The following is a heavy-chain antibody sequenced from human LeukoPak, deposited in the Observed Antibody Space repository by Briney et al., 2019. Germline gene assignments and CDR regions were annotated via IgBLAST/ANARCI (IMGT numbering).Heavy chain of an antibody. D-gene: IGHD2-15*01. CDR2: ISSSSTI. V-gene: IGHV3-48*01. CDR3: ARDSGEYCSGGSCSNFDY. Sequence: GGSLRLSCAASGFTFSSYSMNWVRQAPGKGLEWVSYISSSSTIYYADSVKGRFTISRDNAKNSLYLQMNSLRAEDTAVYYCARDSGEYCSGGSCSNFDYWGQGTLVTVSS. CDR1: GFTFSSYS. J-gene: IGHJ4*02.